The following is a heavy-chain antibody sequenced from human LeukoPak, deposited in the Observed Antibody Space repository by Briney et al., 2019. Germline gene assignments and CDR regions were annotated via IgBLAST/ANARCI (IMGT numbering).Heavy chain of an antibody. CDR1: GFTVSNNY. J-gene: IGHJ4*02. V-gene: IGHV3-66*01. Sequence: GGSLRLSCAASGFTVSNNYMSWVRQAPGKGLEWVSVLYSGAGTYYADSVKGRFTISRDNAKNSLYLQMNSLRPEDTAVYYCARDVVVVVATDSNFDYWGQGTLVTVSS. D-gene: IGHD2-15*01. CDR3: ARDVVVVVATDSNFDY. CDR2: LYSGAGT.